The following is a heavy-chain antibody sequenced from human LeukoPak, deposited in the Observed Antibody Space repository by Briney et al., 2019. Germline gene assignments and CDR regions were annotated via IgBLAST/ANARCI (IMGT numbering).Heavy chain of an antibody. CDR1: GFTFSRSA. D-gene: IGHD3-16*01. Sequence: GGSLRLSCAASGFTFSRSAMSWVRQAPGKGLQWVSAISRSGGDTYYTDSVKGRFTISRDNSKNTLYLQINSLRAEDTAIYYCAKDGGKVDPMEDWGQGTLVIVSS. CDR3: AKDGGKVDPMED. CDR2: ISRSGGDT. V-gene: IGHV3-23*01. J-gene: IGHJ4*02.